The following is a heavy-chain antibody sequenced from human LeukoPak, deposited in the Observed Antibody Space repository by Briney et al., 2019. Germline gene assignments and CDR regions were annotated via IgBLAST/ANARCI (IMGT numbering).Heavy chain of an antibody. CDR1: GFTFSSYS. V-gene: IGHV3-21*04. D-gene: IGHD1-26*01. J-gene: IGHJ3*02. Sequence: GGSLRLSCAASGFTFSSYSMNWVRQAPGKGLEWVSSISSSSSYIYYADSVKGRFTISRDNAKNSLYLQMNSLRAEDTAVYYCAKVGAMARFGAFDIWGQGTMVTVSS. CDR2: ISSSSSYI. CDR3: AKVGAMARFGAFDI.